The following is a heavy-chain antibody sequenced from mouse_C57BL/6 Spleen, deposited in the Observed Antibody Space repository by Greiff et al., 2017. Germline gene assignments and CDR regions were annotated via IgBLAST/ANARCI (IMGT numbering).Heavy chain of an antibody. CDR2: ISSGSSTI. D-gene: IGHD1-1*01. Sequence: EVQLVESGGGLVKPGGSLKLSCAASGFTFSDYGMHWVRQAPEKGLEWVAYISSGSSTIYYADTVKGRFTISRDNAKNTLFLQMTSLRSEDTAMYYCARNNYGSSFHYFDCWGQGTTLTVAS. CDR1: GFTFSDYG. J-gene: IGHJ2*01. V-gene: IGHV5-17*01. CDR3: ARNNYGSSFHYFDC.